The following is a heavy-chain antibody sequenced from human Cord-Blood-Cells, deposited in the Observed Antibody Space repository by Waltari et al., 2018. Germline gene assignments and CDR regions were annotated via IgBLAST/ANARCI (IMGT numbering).Heavy chain of an antibody. V-gene: IGHV1-24*01. CDR2: CDPEDGET. CDR1: GYPTPELS. J-gene: IGHJ4*02. CDR3: ATDPPTNSGYDSY. D-gene: IGHD5-12*01. Sequence: QRVQPGVGVKKPGASVRAPGKVPGYPTPELSMHWVRQAPGKGLEWMGGCDPEDGETIYAQKFQGRVTMTEDTSTDTAYMELSSLRSEDTAVYYCATDPPTNSGYDSYWGQGTLVTVSS.